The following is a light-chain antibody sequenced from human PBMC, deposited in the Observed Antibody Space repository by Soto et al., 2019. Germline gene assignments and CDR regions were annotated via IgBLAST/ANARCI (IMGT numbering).Light chain of an antibody. CDR2: GAS. Sequence: EIVLTQSPGTLSLSPGERATLSCRASQSVSSTSLAWYQQKPGQAPRHLIYGASSRATGIPDRFSGSGSGTDFTLTISRLEPEDFAVYYCQQYGRSPRTFGQGTKVEIK. CDR1: QSVSSTS. J-gene: IGKJ1*01. V-gene: IGKV3-20*01. CDR3: QQYGRSPRT.